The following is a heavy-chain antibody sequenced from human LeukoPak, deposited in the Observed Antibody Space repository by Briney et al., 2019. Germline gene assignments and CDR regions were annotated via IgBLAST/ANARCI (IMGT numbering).Heavy chain of an antibody. CDR1: GGSISSYY. J-gene: IGHJ4*02. CDR3: ARHRPGDFWSGYSSDFDY. V-gene: IGHV4-59*08. Sequence: SETLSLTCTVSGGSISSYYWSWIRQLPGKGLEWIGYIYYSGSTNYNPSLKSRVTISVDTSKNQFSLKLSSVTAADTAVYYCARHRPGDFWSGYSSDFDYWDQGTLVTVSS. CDR2: IYYSGST. D-gene: IGHD3-3*01.